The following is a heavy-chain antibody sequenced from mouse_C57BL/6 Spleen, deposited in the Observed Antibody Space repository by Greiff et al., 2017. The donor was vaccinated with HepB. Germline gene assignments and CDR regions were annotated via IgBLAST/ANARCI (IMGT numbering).Heavy chain of an antibody. V-gene: IGHV1-85*01. CDR3: AREGDYGSSSDWFAY. J-gene: IGHJ3*01. D-gene: IGHD1-1*01. CDR1: GYTFTSYD. CDR2: IYPRDGST. Sequence: VQLQQSGPELVKPGASVKLSCKASGYTFTSYDINWVKQRPGQGLEWIGWIYPRDGSTKYNEKFKGKATLTVDTSSSTAYMELHSLTSEDSAVYFCAREGDYGSSSDWFAYWGQGTLVTVSA.